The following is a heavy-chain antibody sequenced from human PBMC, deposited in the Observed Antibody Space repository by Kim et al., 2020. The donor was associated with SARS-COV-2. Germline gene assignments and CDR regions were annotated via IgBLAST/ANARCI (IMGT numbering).Heavy chain of an antibody. D-gene: IGHD3-22*01. Sequence: GGSLRLSCAASGFTFSSYDMHWVRQATGKGLEWVSAIGTAGDTYYPGSVKGRFTISRENAKNSLYLQMNSLRAGDTAVYYCARGSSGYYYYYYGMDVWGQGTTVTVS. CDR3: ARGSSGYYYYYYGMDV. V-gene: IGHV3-13*01. CDR1: GFTFSSYD. J-gene: IGHJ6*02. CDR2: IGTAGDT.